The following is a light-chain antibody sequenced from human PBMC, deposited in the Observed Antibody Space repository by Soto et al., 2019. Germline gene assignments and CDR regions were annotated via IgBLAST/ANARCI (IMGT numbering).Light chain of an antibody. CDR3: SSYTTTSAYV. V-gene: IGLV2-14*01. CDR1: SSDVGGYIY. Sequence: QSVLTQPASVSGSPGQSITISCTGTSSDVGGYIYVSWYQQHPGKAPKLMIYDVTSRPSGVSYRFSGSKSGNTASLTISGLKAEDEAAYYFSSYTTTSAYVFGTSTKVTV. CDR2: DVT. J-gene: IGLJ1*01.